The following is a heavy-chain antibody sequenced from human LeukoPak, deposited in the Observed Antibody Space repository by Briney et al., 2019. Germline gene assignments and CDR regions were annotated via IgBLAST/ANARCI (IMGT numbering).Heavy chain of an antibody. D-gene: IGHD3-10*01. J-gene: IGHJ6*02. CDR2: ISWNSGSI. CDR3: AKGGVTMVRDPMDV. CDR1: GFTFDDYA. V-gene: IGHV3-9*01. Sequence: QPGRSLRLSCAASGFTFDDYAMHWVRQAPGKGLEWVSGISWNSGSIGYADSVKGRFTISRDNAKNSLYLQMNSLRAGDTALYYCAKGGVTMVRDPMDVWGQGTTVTVSS.